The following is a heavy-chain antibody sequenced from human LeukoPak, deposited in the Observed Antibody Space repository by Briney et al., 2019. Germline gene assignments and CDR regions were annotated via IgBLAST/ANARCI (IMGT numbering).Heavy chain of an antibody. J-gene: IGHJ4*02. V-gene: IGHV4-39*01. CDR2: IYDSGSP. D-gene: IGHD5-18*01. CDR3: ARQGGTAMACFDY. CDR1: GDSRSTTSSY. Sequence: SETLSLTCTVSGDSRSTTSSYWGWIRQPPGKGLEWIGSIYDSGSPYYNPSLKSRVTISVDTSKNQFFLKLNSVSAADTAVYYCARQGGTAMACFDYWGQGTLVTVSS.